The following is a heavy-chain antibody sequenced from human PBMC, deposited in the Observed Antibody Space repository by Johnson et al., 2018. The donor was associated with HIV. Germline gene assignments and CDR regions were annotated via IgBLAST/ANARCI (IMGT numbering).Heavy chain of an antibody. CDR1: GFTFSDYG. CDR2: VWSDGNNK. Sequence: QVQLVESGGGVVQPGRSLRLSCAASGFTFSDYGIHWVRQAPGKGLEWVTVVWSDGNNKYYAASVKGRFPISRDNSKNTLYLQMNSLRAEDTAVYYCARDSYDISGQQHDAFDIWGQGTKVTVS. J-gene: IGHJ3*02. CDR3: ARDSYDISGQQHDAFDI. V-gene: IGHV3-33*01. D-gene: IGHD3-22*01.